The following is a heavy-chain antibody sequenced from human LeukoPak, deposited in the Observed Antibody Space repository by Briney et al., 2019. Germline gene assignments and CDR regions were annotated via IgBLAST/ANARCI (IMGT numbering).Heavy chain of an antibody. V-gene: IGHV5-51*01. J-gene: IGHJ6*02. CDR2: IYPGDSDT. D-gene: IGHD1-14*01. CDR3: ARLPDSSSYYYYGMDV. Sequence: HGESLKISCKGSGYSFTSYWIGWVRQMPGKGLEWMGIIYPGDSDTRYSPSFQGQVTISADKSISTAYLQWSSLKASDTAMYYCARLPDSSSYYYYGMDVWGQGTTVTVSS. CDR1: GYSFTSYW.